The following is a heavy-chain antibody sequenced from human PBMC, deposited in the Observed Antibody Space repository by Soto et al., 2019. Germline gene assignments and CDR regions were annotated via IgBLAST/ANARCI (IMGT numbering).Heavy chain of an antibody. CDR3: ARDNRITIFGVVTSYYFDY. D-gene: IGHD3-3*01. CDR2: ISAYNGNT. V-gene: IGHV1-18*01. J-gene: IGHJ4*02. CDR1: GYTFTSYG. Sequence: ASVKVSCTASGYTFTSYGISWVRQAPGQGLEWMGWISAYNGNTNYAQKLQGRVTMTTDTSTSTAYMELRSLRSDDTAVYYCARDNRITIFGVVTSYYFDYWGQGTLVTVSS.